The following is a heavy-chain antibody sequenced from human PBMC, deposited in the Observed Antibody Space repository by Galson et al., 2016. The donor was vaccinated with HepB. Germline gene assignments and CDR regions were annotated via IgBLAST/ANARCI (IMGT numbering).Heavy chain of an antibody. CDR1: GGSISSGGYY. Sequence: TLSLTCTVSGGSISSGGYYWNWIRQHPGKGLEWIGYIFYSGSTYYNPSLKSRVSISLDTSKNQFSLKLRSVTAADTPVYYCASDCAAYSSVSFSGMGVWGQGTTVTVS. CDR2: IFYSGST. J-gene: IGHJ6*02. D-gene: IGHD6-19*01. CDR3: ASDCAAYSSVSFSGMGV. V-gene: IGHV4-31*03.